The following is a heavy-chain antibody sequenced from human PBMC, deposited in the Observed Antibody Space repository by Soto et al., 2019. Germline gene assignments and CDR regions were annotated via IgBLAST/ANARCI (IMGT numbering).Heavy chain of an antibody. V-gene: IGHV1-69*01. D-gene: IGHD6-13*01. CDR1: GGTFSSYA. Sequence: QVQLVQSGAEVKKPGSSVKVSCKASGGTFSSYAISWVRQAPGQGLEWMGGIIPIFGTANYAQKFQGRVTITADESTSIAYMELSSLRSEDTAVYYCARSIAAAGTFYYYGMDLWGQGATVTVAS. CDR3: ARSIAAAGTFYYYGMDL. J-gene: IGHJ6*02. CDR2: IIPIFGTA.